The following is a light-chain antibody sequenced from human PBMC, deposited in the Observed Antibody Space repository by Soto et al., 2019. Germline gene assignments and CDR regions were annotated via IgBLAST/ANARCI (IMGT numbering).Light chain of an antibody. J-gene: IGLJ2*01. CDR2: GHT. CDR3: QSYYSSLSGWVV. CDR1: SSNIGAGYD. V-gene: IGLV1-40*01. Sequence: QSVLTQPPSVSGAPGQRVTISCTGSSSNIGAGYDVNWYQQLPGTAPKLLIYGHTDRPSGVPDRFSGSKSGTSASLAITGLQAEDEADYYCQSYYSSLSGWVVFGGVTKLTVL.